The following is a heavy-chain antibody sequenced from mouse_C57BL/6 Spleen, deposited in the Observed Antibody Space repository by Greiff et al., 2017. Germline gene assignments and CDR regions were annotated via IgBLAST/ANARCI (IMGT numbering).Heavy chain of an antibody. J-gene: IGHJ1*03. CDR2: IDPEDGET. CDR3: ASSTTVGDDWDFDV. D-gene: IGHD1-1*01. Sequence: EVQLQQSGAELVKPGASVKLSCTASGFNIKDYYMHWVKQRTEQGLEWIGRIDPEDGETKYAPKFPGKDTITADTSSNTAYLQLSSLTSEDTAVYYCASSTTVGDDWDFDVWGTGTTVTVSS. V-gene: IGHV14-2*01. CDR1: GFNIKDYY.